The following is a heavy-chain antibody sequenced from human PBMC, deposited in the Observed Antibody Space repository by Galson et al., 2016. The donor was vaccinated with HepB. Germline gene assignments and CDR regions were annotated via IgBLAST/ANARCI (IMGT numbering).Heavy chain of an antibody. V-gene: IGHV3-23*01. CDR2: ISASGGST. CDR1: GFILSDYW. Sequence: SLRLSCAATGFILSDYWMNWVRQTPGKGLEWVSGISASGGSTYYTDSVKGRFTISRDNPTNTLYLQTNSLRVEDTAVYYCVKGQGGEWEAPLWGQGTLVSVSS. CDR3: VKGQGGEWEAPL. D-gene: IGHD1-26*01. J-gene: IGHJ4*02.